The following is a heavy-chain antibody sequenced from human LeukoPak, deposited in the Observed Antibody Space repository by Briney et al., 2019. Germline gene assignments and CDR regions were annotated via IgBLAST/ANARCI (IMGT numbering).Heavy chain of an antibody. Sequence: PGGSLRLSCAASAFSFSNYVMTLIGTGAGTYYADSVKGRFTISRDNSKNTLYLQMNSLRAEDTAVYYCAKGSPAILYYCMDVWGKGTTVTVSS. J-gene: IGHJ6*03. CDR1: AFSFSNYV. D-gene: IGHD2-21*01. CDR2: LIGTGAGT. CDR3: AKGSPAILYYCMDV. V-gene: IGHV3-23*01.